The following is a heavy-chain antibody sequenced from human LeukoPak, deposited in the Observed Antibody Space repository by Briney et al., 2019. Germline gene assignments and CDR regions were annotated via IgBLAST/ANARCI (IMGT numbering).Heavy chain of an antibody. V-gene: IGHV3-23*01. D-gene: IGHD6-13*01. CDR1: GFTFSSYA. CDR3: AKAHSISWPYAFDS. J-gene: IGHJ4*02. CDR2: TGASGSST. Sequence: GGSLRLSCVASGFTFSSYAMTWVRQAPGKGLEWVSGTGASGSSTYYADSVKGRFTISRDNSKNTVYLQMDNLRAEDSAMYYCAKAHSISWPYAFDSWGQGTLVTVSS.